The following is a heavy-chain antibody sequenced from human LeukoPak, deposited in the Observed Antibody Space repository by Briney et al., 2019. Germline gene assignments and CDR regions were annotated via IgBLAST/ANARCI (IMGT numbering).Heavy chain of an antibody. CDR1: GFTFNNYW. J-gene: IGHJ5*02. CDR3: ARDIPGGASFLDQ. V-gene: IGHV3-7*01. CDR2: IHESGSYQ. Sequence: GGSLRLSCAASGFTFNNYWMTWVRQAPGRGLEWVAHIHESGSYQNYVDSVRGRFTVSRDNTKRVLYLQMDSLRAEDTAVYYCARDIPGGASFLDQWGQGTLVTVSS. D-gene: IGHD5-18*01.